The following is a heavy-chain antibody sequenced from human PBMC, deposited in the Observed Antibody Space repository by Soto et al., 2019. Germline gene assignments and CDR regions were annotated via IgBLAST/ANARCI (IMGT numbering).Heavy chain of an antibody. J-gene: IGHJ2*01. Sequence: PSETLSLTCTVSGGSVSTGGYYWNWIRQHPGKGLEWIGYIYYSGSTNYNPSLKSRVTISVDTSKNQFSLKLSSVTAADTAVYNCARFNWYFDLWGRGPLVTVS. CDR3: ARFNWYFDL. CDR1: GGSVSTGGYY. CDR2: IYYSGST. V-gene: IGHV4-61*08.